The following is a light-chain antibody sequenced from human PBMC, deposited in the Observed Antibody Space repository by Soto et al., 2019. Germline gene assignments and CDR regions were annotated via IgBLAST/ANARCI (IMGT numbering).Light chain of an antibody. V-gene: IGKV3-15*01. Sequence: EIVMTHSPATLSASPWEVVTLSCRASQGVPSRIAWYQHKPGQAPRLLIYGASTRATGVPDRFSGTGSGTDFTLTISSLKSEDYAIYYCQQYKSWPRITLGQGTRLEIK. CDR1: QGVPSR. J-gene: IGKJ5*01. CDR3: QQYKSWPRIT. CDR2: GAS.